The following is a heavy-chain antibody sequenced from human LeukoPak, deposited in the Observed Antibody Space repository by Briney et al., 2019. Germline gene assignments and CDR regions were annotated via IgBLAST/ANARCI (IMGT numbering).Heavy chain of an antibody. CDR3: AKDRSSYGDYFDY. Sequence: GGSLRLSCAASGFTFSSYAMRWVRQAPGKGLEWVSAISGSGGSTYYADSVKGRFTISRDNSKNTLYLQMNSLRAEDTAVYYCAKDRSSYGDYFDYWGQGTLVTVSS. D-gene: IGHD4-17*01. CDR2: ISGSGGST. V-gene: IGHV3-23*01. CDR1: GFTFSSYA. J-gene: IGHJ4*02.